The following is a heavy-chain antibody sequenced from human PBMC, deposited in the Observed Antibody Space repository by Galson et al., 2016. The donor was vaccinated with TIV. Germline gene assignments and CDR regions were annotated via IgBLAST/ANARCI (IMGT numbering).Heavy chain of an antibody. Sequence: SLRLSCAATGFSFSSYEMNWVRQAPGKGLEWVSYIIESGRTIYYADSVKGRFTISRDNAKTSLYLRMNSLRAEDTAVYYCARGRGYCTTTSCYMDYWGQGTLVTVSS. CDR2: IIESGRTI. J-gene: IGHJ4*02. CDR3: ARGRGYCTTTSCYMDY. D-gene: IGHD2-2*02. V-gene: IGHV3-48*03. CDR1: GFSFSSYE.